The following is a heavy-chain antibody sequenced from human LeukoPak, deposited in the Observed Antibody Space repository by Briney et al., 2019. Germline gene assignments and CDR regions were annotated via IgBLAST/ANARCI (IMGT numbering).Heavy chain of an antibody. CDR2: ISGSGGST. CDR3: ATKPTPSTYYYGMDV. J-gene: IGHJ6*02. Sequence: GGSLRLSCAASGFTFSSYAMSWVRQAPGKGLEWVSAISGSGGSTYYADSVKGRFTISRDSSKNTLYLQMNSLRAEDTAVYYCATKPTPSTYYYGMDVWGQGTTVTVSS. CDR1: GFTFSSYA. D-gene: IGHD2-2*01. V-gene: IGHV3-23*01.